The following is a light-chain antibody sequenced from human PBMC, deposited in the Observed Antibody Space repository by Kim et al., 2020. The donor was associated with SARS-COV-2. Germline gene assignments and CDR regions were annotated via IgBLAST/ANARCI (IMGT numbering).Light chain of an antibody. CDR1: KLGDKY. CDR3: QAWDSSTAV. V-gene: IGLV3-1*01. J-gene: IGLJ1*01. Sequence: VSPGKTASITCAGDKLGDKYACWYQQKPGQSPVLVIYQDTKRPAGIPERFSGSNSGNTATLTISGTQAMDEADYYCQAWDSSTAVFGTGTKVTVL. CDR2: QDT.